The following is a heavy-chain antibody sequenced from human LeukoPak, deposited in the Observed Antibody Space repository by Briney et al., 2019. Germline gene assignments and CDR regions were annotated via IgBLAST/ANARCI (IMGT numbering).Heavy chain of an antibody. D-gene: IGHD3-10*01. J-gene: IGHJ4*02. CDR1: GYSFTSDY. CDR2: SNPSGT. Sequence: ASVRVSFTASGYSFTSDYFHWVRQAPGQGLEWVGISNPSGTRYAQKLQGRVTMTRDTSTSTAYMELSSLRSDDTAVYFCARGVLVGGSFDYWGQGTLVTVSS. V-gene: IGHV1-46*01. CDR3: ARGVLVGGSFDY.